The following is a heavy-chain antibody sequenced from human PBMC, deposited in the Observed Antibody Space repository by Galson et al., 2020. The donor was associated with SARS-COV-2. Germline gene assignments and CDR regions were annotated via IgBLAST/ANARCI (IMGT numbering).Heavy chain of an antibody. Sequence: QTLSLTCTFSGFSLSTSGMCVSWIRQPPGKALEWLALIDWDDDKYYSTSLKTRLTISKDTSKNQVVLTMTNMDPVDTATYYCARTTIVVLGGYNWFDPWGQGTLVTVSS. J-gene: IGHJ5*02. CDR1: GFSLSTSGMC. CDR2: IDWDDDK. V-gene: IGHV2-70*01. CDR3: ARTTIVVLGGYNWFDP. D-gene: IGHD1-26*01.